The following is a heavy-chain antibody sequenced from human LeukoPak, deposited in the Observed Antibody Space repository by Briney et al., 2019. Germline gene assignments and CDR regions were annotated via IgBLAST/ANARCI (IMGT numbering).Heavy chain of an antibody. CDR1: GGTFSSYA. Sequence: SVKVSCKASGGTFSSYAISWVRQAPGQGLEWMGGIIPIFGTANYAQKFQGRVTITADESTSTAYMEVSSLRSEDSAVYYCARAGAYSSGVFAYWGQGTLVTVSS. CDR3: ARAGAYSSGVFAY. CDR2: IIPIFGTA. V-gene: IGHV1-69*13. J-gene: IGHJ4*02. D-gene: IGHD6-19*01.